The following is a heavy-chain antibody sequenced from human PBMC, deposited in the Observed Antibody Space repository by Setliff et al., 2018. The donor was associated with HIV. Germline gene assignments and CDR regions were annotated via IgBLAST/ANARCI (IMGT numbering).Heavy chain of an antibody. Sequence: PSETLSLTCAVYGGSLSDHYWSWIRQPPGKELEWIGEINHSGSTNYNPSLRSRVSISVDTSKNQFSLRLSSVTAADTAVYYCARDPSSSGWSEGLYYFDSWGRGTLVTVSS. CDR3: ARDPSSSGWSEGLYYFDS. CDR2: INHSGST. J-gene: IGHJ4*02. CDR1: GGSLSDHY. D-gene: IGHD6-19*01. V-gene: IGHV4-34*01.